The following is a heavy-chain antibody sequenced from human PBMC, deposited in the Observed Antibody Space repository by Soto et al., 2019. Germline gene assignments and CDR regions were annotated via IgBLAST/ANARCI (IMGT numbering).Heavy chain of an antibody. J-gene: IGHJ4*02. CDR3: TTDRIFSSGRDY. V-gene: IGHV3-15*01. D-gene: IGHD3-10*01. CDR1: GFTFSNAW. CDR2: IKSKTDGGTT. Sequence: GGSLRLSCAASGFTFSNAWMSWVRQAPGKGLEWVGRIKSKTDGGTTDYAAPVKGRFTISRDDSKNTLYLQMNSLKTEDTAVYYCTTDRIFSSGRDYWGQGTLVTVSS.